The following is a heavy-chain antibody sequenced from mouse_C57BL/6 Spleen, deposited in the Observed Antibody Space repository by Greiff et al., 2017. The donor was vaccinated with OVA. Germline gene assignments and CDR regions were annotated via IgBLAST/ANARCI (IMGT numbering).Heavy chain of an antibody. J-gene: IGHJ4*01. V-gene: IGHV1-53*01. CDR2: INPSNGGT. CDR3: AREPYYGSRGEDAMDY. Sequence: QVQLKQPGTELVKPGASVKLSCKASGYTFTSYWMHWVKQRPGQGLEWIGNINPSNGGTNYNEKFKSKATLTVDKSSSTAYMQLSSLTSEDSAVYYCAREPYYGSRGEDAMDYWGQGTSVTVSS. D-gene: IGHD1-1*01. CDR1: GYTFTSYW.